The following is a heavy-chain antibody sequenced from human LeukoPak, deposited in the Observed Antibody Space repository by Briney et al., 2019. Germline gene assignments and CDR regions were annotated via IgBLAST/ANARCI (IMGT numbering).Heavy chain of an antibody. CDR2: FYPGESPT. CDR1: VYTLTSYC. J-gene: IGHJ6*02. D-gene: IGHD1-7*01. V-gene: IGHV5-51*01. Sequence: GEPLNLPCQGSVYTLTSYCVGWAGHLQGKGLEWLGIFYPGESPTRYSPSFQGQVTISADKSISTAYLQWSSRKASDTAMYYCARLRTTITGTTANYYGMDVWGQGTTVTVSS. CDR3: ARLRTTITGTTANYYGMDV.